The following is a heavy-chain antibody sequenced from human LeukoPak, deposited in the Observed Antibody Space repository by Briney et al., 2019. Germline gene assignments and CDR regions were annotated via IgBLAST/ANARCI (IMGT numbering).Heavy chain of an antibody. D-gene: IGHD6-13*01. Sequence: PGGSLRLSCAVSGFTFTSYWMNWVRQAPGKGLEWVASIRQDGGEKSYVDSVKGRFTISRGNTKNSLYLQINSLRAEDTAVYYCARDGTAAGLYFDLWGQGTLVTVSS. CDR2: IRQDGGEK. J-gene: IGHJ4*01. CDR1: GFTFTSYW. V-gene: IGHV3-7*01. CDR3: ARDGTAAGLYFDL.